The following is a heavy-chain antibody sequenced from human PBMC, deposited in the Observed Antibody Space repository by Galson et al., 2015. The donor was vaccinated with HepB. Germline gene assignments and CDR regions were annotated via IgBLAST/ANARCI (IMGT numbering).Heavy chain of an antibody. Sequence: SVKVSCKASGYTFTGYYMHWVRQAPGQGLEWMGWINPNSGGTNYAQKFQGRVTMTRDTSISTAYMELSRLRSDDTAVYYCAREADYYYYYYGMDVWGQGTTVTVSS. CDR1: GYTFTGYY. CDR3: AREADYYYYYYGMDV. V-gene: IGHV1-2*02. CDR2: INPNSGGT. J-gene: IGHJ6*02.